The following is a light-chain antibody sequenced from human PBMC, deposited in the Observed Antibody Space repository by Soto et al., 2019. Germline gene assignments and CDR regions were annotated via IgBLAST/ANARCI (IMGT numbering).Light chain of an antibody. CDR1: HSVSSY. CDR3: QQRSNWQYT. V-gene: IGKV3-11*01. J-gene: IGKJ2*01. CDR2: DTS. Sequence: EIVLTQSPATLSLSPGERATLSCRASHSVSSYSAWYQQKPGQAPRLLIYDTSNRATGIPARFSGSGSGTDFTLTISGLEPEDFAVYYCQQRSNWQYTFGLGTRLEIK.